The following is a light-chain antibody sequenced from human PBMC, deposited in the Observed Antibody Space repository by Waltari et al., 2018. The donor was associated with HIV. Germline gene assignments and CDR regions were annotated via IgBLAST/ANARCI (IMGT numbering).Light chain of an antibody. J-gene: IGLJ3*02. Sequence: QSALTQPASVSGSPGQSTTISCTGTSSDIGAYNSVSWYQQYPGKAPRLLIHEVNQCASVGVNRSPGSKACNTASLTISGLQAEDEAYYWCCSYAGSRSWVFGGGTKVTVL. V-gene: IGLV2-23*02. CDR3: CSYAGSRSWV. CDR2: EVN. CDR1: SSDIGAYNS.